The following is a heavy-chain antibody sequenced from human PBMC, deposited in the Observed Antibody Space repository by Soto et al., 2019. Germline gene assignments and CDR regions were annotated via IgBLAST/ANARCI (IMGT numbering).Heavy chain of an antibody. CDR1: GYSFNNYL. J-gene: IGHJ1*01. CDR3: AKVYYDTSGFYHEDH. CDR2: ISADNGNT. D-gene: IGHD3-22*01. V-gene: IGHV1-18*01. Sequence: QVKLVKSGAEVKKPGASVMVSCQASGYSFNNYLISWVRQAPGQGPEWVGWISADNGNTNYGQKFLGRVTMTTDTSTSTAYMDLRSLRSDDTAVYYCAKVYYDTSGFYHEDHWGQGTLVTVSS.